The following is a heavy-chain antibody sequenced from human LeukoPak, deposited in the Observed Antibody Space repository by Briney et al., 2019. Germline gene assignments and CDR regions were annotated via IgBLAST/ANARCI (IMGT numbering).Heavy chain of an antibody. V-gene: IGHV1-46*01. J-gene: IGHJ3*02. CDR2: INPSGGST. Sequence: GASVKVSCKASGYTFTSYYMHWVRQAPGQGLEWMGIINPSGGSTSYAQKFQGRVTMTRDMSTRTDYMELSSLRSEDTAVYYCAREVGVGATNFYGAFDIWGQGTMVTVSS. CDR3: AREVGVGATNFYGAFDI. D-gene: IGHD1-26*01. CDR1: GYTFTSYY.